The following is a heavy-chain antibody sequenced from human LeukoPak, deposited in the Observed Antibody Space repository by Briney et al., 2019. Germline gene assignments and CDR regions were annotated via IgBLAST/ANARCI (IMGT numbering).Heavy chain of an antibody. CDR1: GFTLSSYA. V-gene: IGHV3-23*01. J-gene: IGHJ4*02. Sequence: GGSLRLSCAASGFTLSSYAMSWVRQGPGKGLEWVSAISVSGNTYHADSVKGRFTISRDSYKNTLYLQMNGLRAEDAAVYYCAKAPVTTCSGAYCYPFDYWGQGTLVTVSS. D-gene: IGHD2-15*01. CDR2: ISVSGNT. CDR3: AKAPVTTCSGAYCYPFDY.